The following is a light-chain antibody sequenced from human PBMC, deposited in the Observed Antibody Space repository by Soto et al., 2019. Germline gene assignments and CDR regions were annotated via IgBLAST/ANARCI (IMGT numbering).Light chain of an antibody. Sequence: DIQMTQSPSSVSASVGDRVTITCRASQGITSWLAWYQQKPGKAPKLLIYRASNLQSGVPSRFSGIGSGTDFTLTISGLQPADFATYYCQQPTTVPLTFGGGTKVEIK. V-gene: IGKV1-12*01. CDR3: QQPTTVPLT. J-gene: IGKJ4*01. CDR2: RAS. CDR1: QGITSW.